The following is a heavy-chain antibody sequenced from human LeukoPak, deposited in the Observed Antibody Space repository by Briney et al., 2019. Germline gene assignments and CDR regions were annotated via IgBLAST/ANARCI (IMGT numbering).Heavy chain of an antibody. CDR1: GFTFSSYE. CDR2: ISSVGTTI. Sequence: GGSLRLSCAASGFTFSSYEMNWVRQAPGKALEWVSYISSVGTTIYYADSVKGRFTISRDNAKNSLYLQMNSLRAEDTAIYYCARCSGGYYFDYWGQGTLVTVSS. D-gene: IGHD2-15*01. J-gene: IGHJ4*02. CDR3: ARCSGGYYFDY. V-gene: IGHV3-48*03.